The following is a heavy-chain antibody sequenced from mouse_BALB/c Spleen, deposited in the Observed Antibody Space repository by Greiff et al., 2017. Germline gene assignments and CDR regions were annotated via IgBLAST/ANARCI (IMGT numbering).Heavy chain of an antibody. D-gene: IGHD2-4*01. V-gene: IGHV14-3*02. CDR2: IDPANGNT. CDR3: AREGYYDYDGGLDY. CDR1: GFNIKDTY. J-gene: IGHJ2*01. Sequence: VQLQQSGAELVKPGASVKLSCTASGFNIKDTYMHWVKQRPEQGLEWIGRIDPANGNTKYDPKFQGKATITADTSSNTAYLQLSSLTSEDTAVYHCAREGYYDYDGGLDYWGQGTTLTVSS.